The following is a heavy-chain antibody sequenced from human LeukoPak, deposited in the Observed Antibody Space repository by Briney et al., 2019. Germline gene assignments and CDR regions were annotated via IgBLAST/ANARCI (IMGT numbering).Heavy chain of an antibody. Sequence: ASVKVSCKASGYTFTSYAMHWVRQAPGQRLEWMGWISAYNGNTNYAQKLQGRVTMTTDTSTSIAYMELRSLRSDDTAVYYCARDYDSSGPDYWGQGTLVTVSS. CDR2: ISAYNGNT. CDR3: ARDYDSSGPDY. V-gene: IGHV1-18*01. J-gene: IGHJ4*02. D-gene: IGHD3-22*01. CDR1: GYTFTSYA.